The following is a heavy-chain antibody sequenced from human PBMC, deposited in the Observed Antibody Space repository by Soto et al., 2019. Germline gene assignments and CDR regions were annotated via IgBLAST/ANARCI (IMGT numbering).Heavy chain of an antibody. CDR2: ISGNGAST. D-gene: IGHD3-10*01. J-gene: IGHJ4*02. V-gene: IGHV3-23*01. CDR1: GFSFISFG. CDR3: VILAYGKFDF. Sequence: GSLRLSCAASGFSFISFGMTWVRQVPGKGLEWVSDISGNGASTHYADPLKGRFTISRDNSRNSLYLEMKSLRAEDTALYYCVILAYGKFDFWGQGTLVTVSS.